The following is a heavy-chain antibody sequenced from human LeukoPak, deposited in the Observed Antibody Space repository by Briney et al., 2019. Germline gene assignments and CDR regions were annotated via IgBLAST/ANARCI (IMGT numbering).Heavy chain of an antibody. CDR3: ARRITMVRGVIRQYYFDY. V-gene: IGHV5-51*01. J-gene: IGHJ4*02. CDR2: IYPGDSDT. Sequence: RHGESLKISCKGSGYSFTSYWIGWVRQMPGKGLEWMGIIYPGDSDTRYSPSFQGQVTISADKSISTAYLQWSSLKASGTAMYYCARRITMVRGVIRQYYFDYWGQGTLVTVSS. CDR1: GYSFTSYW. D-gene: IGHD3-10*01.